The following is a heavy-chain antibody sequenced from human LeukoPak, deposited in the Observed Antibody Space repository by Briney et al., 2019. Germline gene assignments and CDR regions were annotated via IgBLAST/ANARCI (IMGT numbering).Heavy chain of an antibody. CDR2: INPNSGGT. Sequence: ASVKVSCKASGYTFTDYYMNWVRQAPGQGLEWMGWINPNSGGTHYAQKFQGSVTMTRDTSITTAYMELSSLRSDDTAMYYCTRALGSDYWGQGTLVTVSS. D-gene: IGHD1-26*01. J-gene: IGHJ4*02. V-gene: IGHV1-2*02. CDR3: TRALGSDY. CDR1: GYTFTDYY.